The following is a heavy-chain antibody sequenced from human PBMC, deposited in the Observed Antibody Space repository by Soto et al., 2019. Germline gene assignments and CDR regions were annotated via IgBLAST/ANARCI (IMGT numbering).Heavy chain of an antibody. D-gene: IGHD3-22*01. Sequence: PGGSLRLSCAASGFTFSSYGMHWVRQAPGKGLEWVAVISYDGSNKYYADSVKGRFTISRDNSKNTLYLQMNSLRAEDTAVYYCAKDVTMIVVVPSHFDYWGQGTLVTVSS. V-gene: IGHV3-30*18. CDR2: ISYDGSNK. CDR3: AKDVTMIVVVPSHFDY. CDR1: GFTFSSYG. J-gene: IGHJ4*02.